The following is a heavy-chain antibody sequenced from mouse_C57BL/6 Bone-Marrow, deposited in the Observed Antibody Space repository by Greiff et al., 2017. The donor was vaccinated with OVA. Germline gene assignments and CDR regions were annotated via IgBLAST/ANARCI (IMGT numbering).Heavy chain of an antibody. D-gene: IGHD2-4*01. CDR2: ISDDGSYT. CDR1: GFTFSSYA. Sequence: EVQLVESGGGLVKPGGSLKLSCEASGFTFSSYAMSWVRQTPEKRLEWVATISDDGSYTYYPENVKGRFTISRDNAKNNQYLQMSHLKAEDTAMYYCARGLRYDYDYWGQGTTLTVSS. V-gene: IGHV5-4*01. CDR3: ARGLRYDYDY. J-gene: IGHJ2*01.